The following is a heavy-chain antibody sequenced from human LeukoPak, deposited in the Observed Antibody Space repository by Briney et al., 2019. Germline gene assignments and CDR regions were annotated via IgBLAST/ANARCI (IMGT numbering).Heavy chain of an antibody. V-gene: IGHV1-46*01. CDR2: INPSGGST. D-gene: IGHD3-10*01. CDR1: GYTFTSYY. CDR3: ARAMVRGVVDP. Sequence: GASVKVSCKASGYTFTSYYMHWVRQAPGQGLEWMGIINPSGGSTSYAQKFQGRVTMTRDMSTSTVYMELSSLRSEDTAVYYCARAMVRGVVDPWGQGTLVTVSS. J-gene: IGHJ5*02.